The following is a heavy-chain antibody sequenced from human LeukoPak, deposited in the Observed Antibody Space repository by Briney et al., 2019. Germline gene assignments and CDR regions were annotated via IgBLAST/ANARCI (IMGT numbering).Heavy chain of an antibody. CDR3: ARARKEPSRYSSSWHKSYYYGMDV. J-gene: IGHJ6*02. Sequence: GSSVKVSCKASGGTFGSYAISWVRQAPGQGLEWMGGIIPIFGTANYAQKFQGRVTITTDESTSTAYMELSSLRSEDTAVYYCARARKEPSRYSSSWHKSYYYGMDVWGQGTTVTVSS. V-gene: IGHV1-69*05. CDR2: IIPIFGTA. D-gene: IGHD6-13*01. CDR1: GGTFGSYA.